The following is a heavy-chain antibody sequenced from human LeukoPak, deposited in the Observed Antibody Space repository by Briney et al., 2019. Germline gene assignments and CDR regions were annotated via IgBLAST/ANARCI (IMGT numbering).Heavy chain of an antibody. CDR1: GFTFSGSA. D-gene: IGHD3-22*01. Sequence: PGGSLRLSCAASGFTFSGSAMHWVRQASGKGLEWVGRTRSKANSYATAYAASVKGRFTISRDDSKNTAYLQMNSLKTEDTAVYYCTATMIVVVPYYYMDVWGKGTTVTVSS. V-gene: IGHV3-73*01. CDR3: TATMIVVVPYYYMDV. CDR2: TRSKANSYAT. J-gene: IGHJ6*03.